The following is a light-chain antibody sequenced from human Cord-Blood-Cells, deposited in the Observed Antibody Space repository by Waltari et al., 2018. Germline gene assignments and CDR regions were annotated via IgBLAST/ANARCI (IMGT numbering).Light chain of an antibody. V-gene: IGLV1-44*01. CDR2: SNN. Sequence: QSVLTQPPSASGTPGQRVTISCSGSSSNIGSNTVNWYQQLPGTAPKLLSYSNNQRPSGVPDRFSASKSGTSASLAISGLQSEDEADYYCAAWDDSLNGWVFGGGTKLTVL. CDR1: SSNIGSNT. CDR3: AAWDDSLNGWV. J-gene: IGLJ3*02.